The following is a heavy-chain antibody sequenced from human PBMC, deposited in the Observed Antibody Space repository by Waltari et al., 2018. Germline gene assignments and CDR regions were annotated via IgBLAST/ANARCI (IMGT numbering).Heavy chain of an antibody. V-gene: IGHV3-30*18. J-gene: IGHJ6*03. CDR3: AKDRAVGGYYMDV. CDR1: GFSFSNYG. Sequence: QVQLVESGGGVVQPGRSLRLSWSASGFSFSNYGMHLVRQAPGKGLEWVAVISDDVSNKFYVDSVKGRFTISRDNSKNTLYLQMNSLRAEDTAVYYCAKDRAVGGYYMDVWGKGTTVTVSS. D-gene: IGHD6-19*01. CDR2: ISDDVSNK.